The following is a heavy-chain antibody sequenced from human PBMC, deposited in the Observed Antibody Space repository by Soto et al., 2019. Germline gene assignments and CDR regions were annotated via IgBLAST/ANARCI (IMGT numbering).Heavy chain of an antibody. CDR2: INHSGST. Sequence: QVQLQQWGAGLLKPSETLSLTCAVYGGSFSGYYWSWIRQPPGKGLEWIGEINHSGSTNYNPSLKSRVTISVDTSKIQFSLKLSSVTAADTAVYYCAREFGGRLHRIYYYDMDVWGKGTTVTVSS. CDR1: GGSFSGYY. D-gene: IGHD3-10*01. J-gene: IGHJ6*03. CDR3: AREFGGRLHRIYYYDMDV. V-gene: IGHV4-34*01.